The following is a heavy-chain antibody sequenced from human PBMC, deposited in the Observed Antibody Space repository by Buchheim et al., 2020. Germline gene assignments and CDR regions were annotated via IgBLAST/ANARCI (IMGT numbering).Heavy chain of an antibody. D-gene: IGHD4-23*01. CDR1: GYRFTDYW. J-gene: IGHJ4*02. CDR2: INPSDFDI. Sequence: EVQLVQSGAEVKKPGEYLKISCQASGYRFTDYWIGWVRQMPGKGLEWMGIINPSDFDIRYSPSFQGQVTISADKSTSTAYLQWSSLKASDSAMYFCARHGRWDYIDYWGRGTL. V-gene: IGHV5-51*01. CDR3: ARHGRWDYIDY.